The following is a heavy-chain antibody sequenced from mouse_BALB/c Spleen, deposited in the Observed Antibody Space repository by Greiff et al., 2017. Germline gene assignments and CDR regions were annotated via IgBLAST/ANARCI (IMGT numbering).Heavy chain of an antibody. D-gene: IGHD1-1*01. Sequence: VKLMESGPGLVAPSQSLSITCTVSGFSLTSYGVHWVRQPPGKGLEWLGVIWAGGSTNYNSALMSRLSISKDNSKSQVFLKMNSLQTDDTAMYYCAREYYGSSYWYFDVWGAGTTVTVSS. V-gene: IGHV2-9*02. CDR3: AREYYGSSYWYFDV. CDR2: IWAGGST. J-gene: IGHJ1*01. CDR1: GFSLTSYG.